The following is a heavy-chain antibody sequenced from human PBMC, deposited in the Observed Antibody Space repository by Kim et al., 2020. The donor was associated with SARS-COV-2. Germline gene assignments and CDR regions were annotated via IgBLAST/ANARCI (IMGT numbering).Heavy chain of an antibody. Sequence: PSLKSRVTISVDTSKNQFSLKLSSVTAADTAVYYCARAEHAYNWNYRFDYWGQGTLVTVSS. V-gene: IGHV4-31*02. CDR3: ARAEHAYNWNYRFDY. J-gene: IGHJ4*02. D-gene: IGHD1-7*01.